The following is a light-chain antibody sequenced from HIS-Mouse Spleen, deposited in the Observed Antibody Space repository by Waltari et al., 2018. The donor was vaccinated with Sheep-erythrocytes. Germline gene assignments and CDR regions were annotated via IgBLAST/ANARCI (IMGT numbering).Light chain of an antibody. J-gene: IGLJ2*01. CDR1: KFGDHY. Sequence: SSELTQPPSVSVSPGQTASITCPGDKFGDHYACWYQQKPGQSPVLVIYQDTKRPSGIPERFSGSNSGNTATLTISGTQAMDEADYYCQAWDSSIVVFGGGTKLTVL. V-gene: IGLV3-1*01. CDR2: QDT. CDR3: QAWDSSIVV.